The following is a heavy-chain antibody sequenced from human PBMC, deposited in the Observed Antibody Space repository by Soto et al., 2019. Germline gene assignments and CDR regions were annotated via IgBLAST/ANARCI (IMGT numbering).Heavy chain of an antibody. CDR2: ISGYSGDT. CDR1: QDTLDKYS. D-gene: IGHD1-26*01. J-gene: IGHJ4*02. CDR3: AKGEGQWALPL. Sequence: GASVKVSCKASQDTLDKYSLIWVRQAPGQGLEWMGWISGYSGDTKYAQNFQGRLTMTTDESSRTAYLELRSLKSEDTAVYFCAKGEGQWALPLWGQGTQVTVSS. V-gene: IGHV1-18*01.